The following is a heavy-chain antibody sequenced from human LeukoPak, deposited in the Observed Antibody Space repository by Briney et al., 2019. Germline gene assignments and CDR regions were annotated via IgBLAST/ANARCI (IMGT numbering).Heavy chain of an antibody. J-gene: IGHJ3*02. CDR3: ARGLYDYGDLDAFDI. CDR1: GGSISSGSYY. Sequence: PSETLSLTCTVSGGSISSGSYYWSWIRQPAGKGLEWIGRTYTSGSTNYNPSLKSRVTISVDTSKNQFSLKLSSVTAADTAVYYCARGLYDYGDLDAFDIWGQGTMVTVSS. CDR2: TYTSGST. V-gene: IGHV4-61*02. D-gene: IGHD4-17*01.